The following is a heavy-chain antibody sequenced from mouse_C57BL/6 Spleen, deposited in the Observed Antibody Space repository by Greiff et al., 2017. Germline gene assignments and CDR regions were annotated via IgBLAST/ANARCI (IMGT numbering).Heavy chain of an antibody. D-gene: IGHD1-1*01. CDR3: ARDYGSTYLTSYYAMDY. CDR2: IYPGSGNT. CDR1: GYTFTDYY. V-gene: IGHV1-76*01. Sequence: VKLVESGADLVRPGASVKLSCKASGYTFTDYYINWVKQRPGQGLEWIARIYPGSGNTYYNEKFKGKATLTAEKSSSTAYMQLSSLTSEDSAVYFCARDYGSTYLTSYYAMDYWGQGTSVTVSS. J-gene: IGHJ4*01.